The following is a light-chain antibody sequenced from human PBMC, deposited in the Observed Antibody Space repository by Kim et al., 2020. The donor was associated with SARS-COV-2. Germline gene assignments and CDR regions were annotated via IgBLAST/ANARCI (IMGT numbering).Light chain of an antibody. CDR3: SAWDDTLNVV. V-gene: IGLV1-44*01. CDR2: GDY. Sequence: PGQRVTISCSGSRSNIGYNTVIWYQQLPGMAPKLLIYGDYQRPSGVPDRFSGSKSGTSASLAISGLQSEDEAEYYCSAWDDTLNVVFGGGTQLTVL. J-gene: IGLJ2*01. CDR1: RSNIGYNT.